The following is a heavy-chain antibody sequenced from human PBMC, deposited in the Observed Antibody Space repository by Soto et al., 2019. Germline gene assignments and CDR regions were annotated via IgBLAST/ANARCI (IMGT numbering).Heavy chain of an antibody. D-gene: IGHD3-10*01. J-gene: IGHJ4*02. CDR3: ARDFTNYYGSGSLFDY. V-gene: IGHV6-1*01. CDR1: GDSVSSNSAA. CDR2: TYYRSKWYN. Sequence: SQTLSLTCAISGDSVSSNSAAWNWIRQSPSRGLEWLGRTYYRSKWYNDYAVSVKSRITINPDTSKNQFSLQLNSVTPEDTAVYYCARDFTNYYGSGSLFDYWGQGTLVTVSS.